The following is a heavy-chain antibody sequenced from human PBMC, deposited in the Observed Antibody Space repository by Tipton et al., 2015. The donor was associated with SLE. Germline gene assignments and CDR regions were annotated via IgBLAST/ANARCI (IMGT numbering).Heavy chain of an antibody. V-gene: IGHV3-23*01. CDR2: ISGSGGST. CDR3: AKGDGIAAAGIGSDGMDV. CDR1: GFTFSSYA. J-gene: IGHJ6*02. D-gene: IGHD6-13*01. Sequence: SLRLSCAASGFTFSSYAMSWVRQAPGKGLEWVSAISGSGGSTYCADSVKGRFTISRDNSKNTLYLQMNSLRAEDTAVYYCAKGDGIAAAGIGSDGMDVWGQGTTVTVSS.